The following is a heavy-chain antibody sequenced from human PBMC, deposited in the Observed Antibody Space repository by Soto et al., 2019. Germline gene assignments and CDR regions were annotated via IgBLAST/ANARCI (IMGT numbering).Heavy chain of an antibody. V-gene: IGHV3-74*01. CDR2: IKSDGSST. CDR3: TRSDYGDY. CDR1: GFTLSNYW. D-gene: IGHD4-17*01. Sequence: GGSLRLSCAASGFTLSNYWMSWVRQAPGKGLVWVSRIKSDGSSTSYADSVKGRFTISRDNAKNTLYLQMNSLRAEDTAVYYCTRSDYGDYWGQGTLVTVSS. J-gene: IGHJ4*02.